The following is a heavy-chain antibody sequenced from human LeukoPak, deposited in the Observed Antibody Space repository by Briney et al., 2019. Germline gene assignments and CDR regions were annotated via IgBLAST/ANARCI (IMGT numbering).Heavy chain of an antibody. CDR3: ARGVAYYYDSSGYYNYNWFDP. CDR2: IYYSGST. D-gene: IGHD3-22*01. V-gene: IGHV4-59*01. CDR1: GGSISSYY. J-gene: IGHJ5*02. Sequence: KPSETLSLTCTVSGGSISSYYWSWIRQPPGKGLEWIGYIYYSGSTNYNPSLKSRVTISVDTSKNQFSLKLSSVTAADTAVYYCARGVAYYYDSSGYYNYNWFDPWGQGTLVTVSP.